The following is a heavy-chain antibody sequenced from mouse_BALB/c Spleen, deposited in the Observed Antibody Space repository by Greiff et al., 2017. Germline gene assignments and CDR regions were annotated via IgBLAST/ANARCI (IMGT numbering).Heavy chain of an antibody. J-gene: IGHJ4*01. V-gene: IGHV1-4*01. CDR2: INPSSGYT. Sequence: QVQLQQSGAELARPGASVKMSCKASGYTFTSYTMHWVKQRPGQGLEWIGYINPSSGYTNYNQKYKDKATLTADNSSSTAYMQLSSLTSEDSAVYYCARSNYYGSSYWAMDYWGQGTSVTGSS. CDR1: GYTFTSYT. CDR3: ARSNYYGSSYWAMDY. D-gene: IGHD1-1*01.